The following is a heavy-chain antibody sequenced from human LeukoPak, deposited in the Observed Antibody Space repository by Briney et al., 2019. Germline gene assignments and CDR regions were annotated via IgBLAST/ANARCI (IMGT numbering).Heavy chain of an antibody. CDR1: GFTFSQYG. J-gene: IGHJ4*02. V-gene: IGHV3-30*19. Sequence: GGSLRLSCAASGFTFSQYGIHWVRQAPGKGLERVAVLSYDGSKKYYADSVRGSLTISRVNSQNTLYLQMNSLGLEDTAVYYCARDLIPYSASSGFDYWGQGILVTVSS. D-gene: IGHD6-6*01. CDR3: ARDLIPYSASSGFDY. CDR2: LSYDGSKK.